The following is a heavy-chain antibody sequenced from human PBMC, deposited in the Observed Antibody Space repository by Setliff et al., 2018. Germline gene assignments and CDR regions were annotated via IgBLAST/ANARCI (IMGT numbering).Heavy chain of an antibody. CDR1: GDSISSSSYY. D-gene: IGHD5-12*01. CDR2: IYYSGST. CDR3: ARGYSGYDYLKPFDY. V-gene: IGHV4-39*01. J-gene: IGHJ4*02. Sequence: PSETLSLTCTVSGDSISSSSYYWGWIRQPPGKGLEWIGCIYYSGSTYYNPSLKRRVTISVDTSKNQFSLKLTSVTAADTAVYYCARGYSGYDYLKPFDYWGQGTLVTVSS.